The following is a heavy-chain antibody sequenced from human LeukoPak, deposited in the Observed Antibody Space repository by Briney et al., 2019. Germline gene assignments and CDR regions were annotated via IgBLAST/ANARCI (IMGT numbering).Heavy chain of an antibody. Sequence: GGSLRLSCAASGFTFSNFVMTWVRQAPGKGLEWVSAISGSGGRGTTYYADSAKGRFTISRDNAKNTMYLQMNSLSTEDTAVYYCASGYSSDYGGNVYWGRGTLVTVSS. D-gene: IGHD4-23*01. J-gene: IGHJ4*02. CDR1: GFTFSNFV. CDR2: ISGSGGRGTT. V-gene: IGHV3-23*01. CDR3: ASGYSSDYGGNVY.